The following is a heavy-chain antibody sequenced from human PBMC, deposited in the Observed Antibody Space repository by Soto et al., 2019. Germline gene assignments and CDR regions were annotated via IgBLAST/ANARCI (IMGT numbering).Heavy chain of an antibody. V-gene: IGHV4-31*03. CDR3: ARGSSARHGAFDV. J-gene: IGHJ3*01. CDR1: GGSISSGGYY. Sequence: PSETLSLTCTVSGGSISSGGYYWSWIRQHPGKGLEWIGYIYYSGSTYYNPSLKSRVTISVDTSKNQFSLKLSSVTAADTAVYYCARGSSARHGAFDVWGQGTMVTVTS. CDR2: IYYSGST. D-gene: IGHD3-10*01.